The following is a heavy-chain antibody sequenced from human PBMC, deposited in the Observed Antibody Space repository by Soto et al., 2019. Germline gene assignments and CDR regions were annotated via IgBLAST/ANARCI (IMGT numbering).Heavy chain of an antibody. Sequence: GGSLRLSCAASGFTFSIYAMHWVRQAPGKGLEWVAVISYDGARKAYANSVKGRFTISRDTSKNTLYLQMNSLRVEDTAAYYCSRGDREDTVVVIGARPGEYGMDVWGRGTTVTVSS. CDR3: SRGDREDTVVVIGARPGEYGMDV. CDR1: GFTFSIYA. J-gene: IGHJ6*02. V-gene: IGHV3-30-3*01. D-gene: IGHD2-15*01. CDR2: ISYDGARK.